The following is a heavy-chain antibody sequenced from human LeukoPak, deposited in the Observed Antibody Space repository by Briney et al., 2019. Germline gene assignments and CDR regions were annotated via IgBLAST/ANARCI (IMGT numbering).Heavy chain of an antibody. D-gene: IGHD3-9*01. J-gene: IGHJ3*02. CDR2: ISAYNGNT. V-gene: IGHV1-18*01. Sequence: GASVKVSCKASGYTFTSYGISWVRQAPGQGLEWMGWISAYNGNTNYAQKLQGRVTMTTDTSTSTAYMELRSLRSDDTAVYYCARGLRYFDWLGDAFDIWGQGTMVTVSS. CDR3: ARGLRYFDWLGDAFDI. CDR1: GYTFTSYG.